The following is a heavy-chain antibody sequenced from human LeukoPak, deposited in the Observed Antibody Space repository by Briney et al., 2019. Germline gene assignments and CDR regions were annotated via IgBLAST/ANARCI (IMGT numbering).Heavy chain of an antibody. Sequence: PAETLSLTCTVSGVTISNSYLNWFRQPPEKGLEWVGFMYCSGCAKYDASLKSRVTISRDTSKNTFSLQVSSLTAADTAVYYCARDLAAFCCSCSAYWGPGALVTVSP. V-gene: IGHV4-59*01. CDR1: GVTISNSY. CDR3: ARDLAAFCCSCSAY. D-gene: IGHD3-3*01. J-gene: IGHJ4*02. CDR2: MYCSGCA.